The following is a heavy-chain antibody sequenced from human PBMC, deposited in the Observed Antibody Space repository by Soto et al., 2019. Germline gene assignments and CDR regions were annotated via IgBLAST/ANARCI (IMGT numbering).Heavy chain of an antibody. J-gene: IGHJ6*02. CDR2: INPKFGDT. Sequence: QVQLVQSGAEVKEPGDSVRVSCEASGYTFTAYYIHWVRQAPGQGLEWMGWINPKFGDTTYEQDFQGRVSMTRDMSTTTVDMELSRLTSDDTAIYYWARTLDYYYGPGSGNGHGFWGQGTTVTVFS. D-gene: IGHD3-10*01. CDR3: ARTLDYYYGPGSGNGHGF. CDR1: GYTFTAYY. V-gene: IGHV1-2*02.